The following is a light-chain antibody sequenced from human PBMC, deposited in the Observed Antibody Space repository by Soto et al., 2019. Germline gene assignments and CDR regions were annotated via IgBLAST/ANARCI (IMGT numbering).Light chain of an antibody. V-gene: IGKV1-39*01. CDR1: QRISSY. J-gene: IGKJ3*01. CDR2: TIS. CDR3: QQSHSPPFT. Sequence: DIPMTQSPSSLSASVGDRVTITCRTSQRISSYLNWYQQKPGKAPKLLIFTISNLQSGVPSRFRGSGSGTDFTLTISSLQPEDFATYYCQQSHSPPFTFGPGTKVDI.